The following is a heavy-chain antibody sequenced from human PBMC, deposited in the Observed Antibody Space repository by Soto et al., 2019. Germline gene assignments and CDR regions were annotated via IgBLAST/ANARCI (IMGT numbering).Heavy chain of an antibody. D-gene: IGHD5-18*01. CDR2: INPDGSAT. CDR1: GFTFSSYW. J-gene: IGHJ4*02. Sequence: GGSLRLSCPASGFTFSSYWMHWVRQAPGKGLVWVSRINPDGSATNYADSVKGRFTISRDNAKNTLYLQMNSLRAEDTAVFYCGRGGSDSPMAPGYWGQGTLVTVS. V-gene: IGHV3-74*01. CDR3: GRGGSDSPMAPGY.